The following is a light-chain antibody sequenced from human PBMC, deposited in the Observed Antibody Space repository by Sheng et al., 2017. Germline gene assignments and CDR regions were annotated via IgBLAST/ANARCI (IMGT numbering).Light chain of an antibody. V-gene: IGLV3-25*03. CDR2: RDD. CDR1: ALPKQY. CDR3: QSADKSGTYSV. J-gene: IGLJ3*02. Sequence: SSELTQPPSVSVSPGQTARITYSGDALPKQYAYWYQQKTGQAPVLVIYRDDERPSEIPERFSGSSSGTIVTLTISGVQAEDEADYYCQSADKSGTYSVFGGGTRLTVL.